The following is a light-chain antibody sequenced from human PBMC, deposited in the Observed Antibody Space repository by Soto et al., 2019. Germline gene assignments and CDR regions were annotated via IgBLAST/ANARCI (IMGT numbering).Light chain of an antibody. CDR3: SSYAGSNNFV. CDR1: SSDVGGYNY. J-gene: IGLJ2*01. V-gene: IGLV2-8*01. CDR2: EVS. Sequence: QSALTQPPSASGSPGQSVTISCTGTSSDVGGYNYVSWYQQHPGKAPKLMIYEVSKRPSGVPDRFSGSKSGNTASLTVSGLQYEGEGDYGCSSYAGSNNFVFGGGTKLTVL.